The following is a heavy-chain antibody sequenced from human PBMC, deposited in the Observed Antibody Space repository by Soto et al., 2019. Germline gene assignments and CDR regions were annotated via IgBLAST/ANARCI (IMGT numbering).Heavy chain of an antibody. CDR1: GGSISSYY. V-gene: IGHV4-59*08. J-gene: IGHJ4*02. D-gene: IGHD5-12*01. CDR2: FSYGGGT. CDR3: ARQWGYNFDY. Sequence: SETLSLTCTVSGGSISSYYWSWIRQPPGKGLEWIGYFSYGGGTNNSPSLKSRATISGDTTKNQFSLNLSSVTAADTAVYYCARQWGYNFDYWGQGTLVTVSS.